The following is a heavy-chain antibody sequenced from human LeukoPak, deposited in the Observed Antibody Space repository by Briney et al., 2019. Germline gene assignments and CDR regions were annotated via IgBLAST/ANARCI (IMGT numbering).Heavy chain of an antibody. CDR2: ISSSGSTI. J-gene: IGHJ4*02. V-gene: IGHV3-48*03. CDR3: ARESIDYGDYERFDY. Sequence: PGGSLRLSCAASGFTFSSYEMSWVRQAPGKGLEWVSYISSSGSTIYYADSVKGRFTISRDNAKNSLYLQMNSLRAGDTAVYYCARESIDYGDYERFDYWGQGTLVTVSS. D-gene: IGHD4-17*01. CDR1: GFTFSSYE.